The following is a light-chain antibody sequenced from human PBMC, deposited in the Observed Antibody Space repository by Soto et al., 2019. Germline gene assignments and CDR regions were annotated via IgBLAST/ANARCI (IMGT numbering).Light chain of an antibody. V-gene: IGKV1-5*01. Sequence: DIRMTQSPSTLSAAVGDRVNITCRASQSISTWLAWYQQRPGEAPKLLMYDVSTLESGVPSRFSGGGSGSEITFSISSLEPDDFATYYCQQYDGNSWTFGQGTKVEIK. CDR2: DVS. CDR3: QQYDGNSWT. CDR1: QSISTW. J-gene: IGKJ1*01.